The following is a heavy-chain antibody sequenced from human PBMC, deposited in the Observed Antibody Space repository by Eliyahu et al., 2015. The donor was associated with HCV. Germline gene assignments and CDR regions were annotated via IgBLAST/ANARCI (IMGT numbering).Heavy chain of an antibody. J-gene: IGHJ4*02. CDR2: AAKKGTSYTX. CDR3: TRNTGTY. Sequence: EVQLVESGGGLVQPGGSLRLSCAASGFSFSDYYMDWVRQAPGKGLEWVGRAAKKGTSYTXQYAAXVKGRFTISXDDSKNSVYLQMNSLKTDDTAVYFCTRNTGTYWGQGTLVTVSS. D-gene: IGHD1-14*01. CDR1: GFSFSDYY. V-gene: IGHV3-72*01.